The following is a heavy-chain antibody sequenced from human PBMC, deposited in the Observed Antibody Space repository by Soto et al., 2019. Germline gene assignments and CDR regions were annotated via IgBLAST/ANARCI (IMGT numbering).Heavy chain of an antibody. D-gene: IGHD2-2*02. CDR3: ARDLYGWLXP. Sequence: SETLSLTCTLSGGSISSGHYYWSWIRQHPGKGLEWIGYIYHSGSTYYNPSLKSRVTISLDRSKSNCSLKLSSVTAVDAAVYYCARDLYGWLXPWGQGTLVTVSS. CDR2: IYHSGST. J-gene: IGHJ5*02. V-gene: IGHV4-30-4*08. CDR1: GGSISSGHYY.